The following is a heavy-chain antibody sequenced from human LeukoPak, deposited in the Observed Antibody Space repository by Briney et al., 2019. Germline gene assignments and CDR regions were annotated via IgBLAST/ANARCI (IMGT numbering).Heavy chain of an antibody. D-gene: IGHD3-16*01. V-gene: IGHV3-66*01. J-gene: IGHJ4*02. CDR1: GFTVSSNY. CDR3: AKVRWGSDNALDS. CDR2: IYSGDNT. Sequence: GGSLRLSCAVSGFTVSSNYTSWVRPAPEKGLEWVSVIYSGDNTYYADSVKGRFTISRDNSMNTLDLQMNSLRAEDTAVYYCAKVRWGSDNALDSWGQGTLVTGSS.